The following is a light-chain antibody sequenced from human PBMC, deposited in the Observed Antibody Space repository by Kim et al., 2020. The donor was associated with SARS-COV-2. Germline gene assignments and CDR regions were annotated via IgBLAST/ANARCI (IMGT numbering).Light chain of an antibody. J-gene: IGKJ4*01. V-gene: IGKV3-15*01. CDR3: QQYNDWPLT. Sequence: VSPGERVTLSCRASQNISSNLDWYQQKPGQAPRLLIYGSSTRATGIPARFSGSGSGTEFTLTISSLQSEDFAVYYCQQYNDWPLTFGGGTKVDIK. CDR2: GSS. CDR1: QNISSN.